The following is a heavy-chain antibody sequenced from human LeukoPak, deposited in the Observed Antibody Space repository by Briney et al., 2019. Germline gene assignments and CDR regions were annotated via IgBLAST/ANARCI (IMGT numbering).Heavy chain of an antibody. D-gene: IGHD6-13*01. V-gene: IGHV4-59*08. J-gene: IGHJ4*02. CDR1: GGSISSYY. CDR2: SYYSGST. Sequence: SEALSLTCTVSGGSISSYYWSWIRQTPGKGLEWIGDSYYSGSTNYNPSLKSRVTISVDTSKNQFSLKLSSVTAADTAVYYCARHTDIAALSSLNYWGQGTLVTVSS. CDR3: ARHTDIAALSSLNY.